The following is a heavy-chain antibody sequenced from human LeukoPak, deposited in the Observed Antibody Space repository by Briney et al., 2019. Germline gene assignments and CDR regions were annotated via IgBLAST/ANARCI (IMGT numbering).Heavy chain of an antibody. CDR2: ISAYNGNT. V-gene: IGHV1-18*01. D-gene: IGHD6-13*01. CDR1: GYTFTSYG. CDR3: ARVSSSWYYYYGMDV. Sequence: GASVKVSCKASGYTFTSYGISWVRQAPGQGLEWMGWISAYNGNTNYAQKLQGRVTMTRNTSISTAYMELSSLRPEDTAVYYCARVSSSWYYYYGMDVWGQGTTVTVSS. J-gene: IGHJ6*02.